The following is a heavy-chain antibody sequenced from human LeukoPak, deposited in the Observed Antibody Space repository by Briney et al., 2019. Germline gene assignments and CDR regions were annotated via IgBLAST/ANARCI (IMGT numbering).Heavy chain of an antibody. J-gene: IGHJ4*02. V-gene: IGHV3-64*01. CDR1: GFTFCSYS. D-gene: IGHD6-19*01. Sequence: GGSLRLSCAASGFTFCSYSMHWVRRAPGKGLEYVSAISSNGGSTYYANSVKGRFTISRDNSKNTLYLQMGSLRAEDMAVYYCARVRSGWYYFDYWGQGTLVTVSS. CDR3: ARVRSGWYYFDY. CDR2: ISSNGGST.